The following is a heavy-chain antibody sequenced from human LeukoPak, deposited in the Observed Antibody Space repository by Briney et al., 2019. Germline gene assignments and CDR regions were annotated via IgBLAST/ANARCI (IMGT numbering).Heavy chain of an antibody. J-gene: IGHJ4*02. Sequence: PSQTLSLTCTVSGGSISSGSYYWSWIRQPAGKGLEWIGRIYTSGSTNYNPSLKSRVTIPVDTSKNQFSLKLSSVTAADTAVYYCARAPYDSSGYLPFDYWGQGTLVTVSS. CDR1: GGSISSGSYY. CDR2: IYTSGST. V-gene: IGHV4-61*02. D-gene: IGHD3-22*01. CDR3: ARAPYDSSGYLPFDY.